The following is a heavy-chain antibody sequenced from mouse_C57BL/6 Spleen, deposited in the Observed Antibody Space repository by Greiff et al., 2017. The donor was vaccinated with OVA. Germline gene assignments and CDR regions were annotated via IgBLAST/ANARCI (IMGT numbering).Heavy chain of an antibody. CDR3: ARSEELGPFAY. V-gene: IGHV1-42*01. J-gene: IGHJ3*01. CDR2: INPSTGGT. D-gene: IGHD4-1*01. Sequence: EVQLQQSGPELVKPGASVKISCKASGYSFTGYCMNWVKQSPEKSLEWIGEINPSTGGTTYNQKFKAKATLTVDKSSSTAYMQLKSLTSEDSAVYYCARSEELGPFAYWGQGTLVTVSA. CDR1: GYSFTGYC.